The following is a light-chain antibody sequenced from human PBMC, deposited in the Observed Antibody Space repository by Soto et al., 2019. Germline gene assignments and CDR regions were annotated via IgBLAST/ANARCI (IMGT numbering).Light chain of an antibody. CDR1: QSISSW. V-gene: IGKV1-5*01. CDR3: QKYNSYSRT. J-gene: IGKJ1*01. Sequence: DIQMTQSPSTLSASVGDIVTITWRASQSISSWLAWYQQKPGKAPKLLIYDASSLESGVPSRFSGSGSGTEFTLTISSLQPDDFATYYCQKYNSYSRTFGQGTKVDI. CDR2: DAS.